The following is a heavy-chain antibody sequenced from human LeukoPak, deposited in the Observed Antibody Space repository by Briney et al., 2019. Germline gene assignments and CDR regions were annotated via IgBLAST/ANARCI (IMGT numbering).Heavy chain of an antibody. CDR3: ARGRRAAMSWFDP. J-gene: IGHJ5*02. CDR2: INPNSGGT. V-gene: IGHV1-2*02. D-gene: IGHD2-2*01. CDR1: GSTFTGYY. Sequence: GASVKVSWKASGSTFTGYYMHWVRQAPGQGLEWMGWINPNSGGTNYAQKFQGRVTMTRDTSISTAYMELSRLRSDDTAVYYCARGRRAAMSWFDPWGQGTLVTVSS.